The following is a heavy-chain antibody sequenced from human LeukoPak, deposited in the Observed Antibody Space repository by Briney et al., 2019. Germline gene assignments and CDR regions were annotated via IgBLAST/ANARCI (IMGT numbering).Heavy chain of an antibody. D-gene: IGHD3-22*01. CDR3: AREEDDSSGYYYGY. V-gene: IGHV3-74*01. CDR2: INIDGSST. Sequence: GGSPRLSCAASGFTFSSYWMHWVRQAPGKGLVWVSRINIDGSSTSYADSVKGRFTISRDNAKNSLYLQMNSLRAEDTAVYYCAREEDDSSGYYYGYWGQGTLVTVSS. J-gene: IGHJ4*02. CDR1: GFTFSSYW.